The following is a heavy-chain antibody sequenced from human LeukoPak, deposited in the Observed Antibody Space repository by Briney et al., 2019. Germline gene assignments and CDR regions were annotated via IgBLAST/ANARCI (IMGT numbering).Heavy chain of an antibody. Sequence: SETLSLTCTVSGGSISSSSYYSGWIRQPPWKGLEWIGSMYDSGSTYYNPSLKSRVTISVDTSKTQFSLKLSSVTAEDTAVYYCARGGDTYYDFWSGYPTLFDYWGQGTLVTVSS. CDR2: MYDSGST. CDR1: GGSISSSSYY. J-gene: IGHJ4*02. V-gene: IGHV4-39*01. CDR3: ARGGDTYYDFWSGYPTLFDY. D-gene: IGHD3-3*01.